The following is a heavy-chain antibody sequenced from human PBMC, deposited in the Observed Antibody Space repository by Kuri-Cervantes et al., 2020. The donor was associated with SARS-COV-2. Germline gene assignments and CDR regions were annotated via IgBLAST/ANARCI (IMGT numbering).Heavy chain of an antibody. Sequence: GGSLRLSCAATGFTFSSYAMSWVRQAPGKGLEWVSAISGSGGSTYYADSVKRRFTISRDNSKNTLYLQMSSLRAEDTAVYYCAKDPKLWPQGYFDYWGQGTLVTVSS. CDR2: ISGSGGST. CDR3: AKDPKLWPQGYFDY. D-gene: IGHD5-18*01. J-gene: IGHJ4*02. V-gene: IGHV3-23*01. CDR1: GFTFSSYA.